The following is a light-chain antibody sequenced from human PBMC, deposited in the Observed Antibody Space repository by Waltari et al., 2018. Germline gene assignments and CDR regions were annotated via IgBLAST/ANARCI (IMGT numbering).Light chain of an antibody. CDR2: DVN. Sequence: QSALTQPRSVSGSPGQSVAISCTGTSSDVGAYNFVSWYQQHPGKAPKLIIFDVNKRPSGVPYRFSGSKSGNTASLTISGLQPEDEADYYCCSYAGTYTLWVFGGGTKLTVL. CDR3: CSYAGTYTLWV. J-gene: IGLJ3*02. V-gene: IGLV2-11*01. CDR1: SSDVGAYNF.